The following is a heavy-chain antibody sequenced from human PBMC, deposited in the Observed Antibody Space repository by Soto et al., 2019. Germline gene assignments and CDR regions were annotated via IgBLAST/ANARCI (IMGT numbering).Heavy chain of an antibody. CDR2: MSYDGSKI. V-gene: IGHV3-30*18. CDR1: GFAFDTYG. CDR3: AKDRDPYYYYYLMDV. J-gene: IGHJ6*02. Sequence: SLRLSCEASGFAFDTYGMHWIRQGAGQGLEWVATMSYDGSKIYYRDSVRGRFSISRDDSKRTLYLQMNSLRAEDTAVYYCAKDRDPYYYYYLMDVWGQGTTVTV.